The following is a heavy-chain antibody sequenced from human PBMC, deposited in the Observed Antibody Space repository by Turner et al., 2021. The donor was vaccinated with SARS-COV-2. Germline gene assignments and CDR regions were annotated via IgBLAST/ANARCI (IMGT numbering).Heavy chain of an antibody. D-gene: IGHD3-10*01. CDR1: GFSFSNYA. Sequence: QVQLVESGGGVVQPGRSQRLACATSGFSFSNYAMHWVRQATGKGLGWVAVISYDGRQKYYANSVKGRFTISRDDSKNTVFLQMNSLRPEDTAVYYCAKEEFGYDYWGQGTLVTVSS. J-gene: IGHJ4*02. CDR3: AKEEFGYDY. V-gene: IGHV3-30*18. CDR2: ISYDGRQK.